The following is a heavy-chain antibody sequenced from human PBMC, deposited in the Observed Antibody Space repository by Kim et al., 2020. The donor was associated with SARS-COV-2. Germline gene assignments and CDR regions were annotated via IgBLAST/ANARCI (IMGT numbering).Heavy chain of an antibody. Sequence: YSTSLRTRLTIAKDTSKNQVILKMTNMDPVDTATYYCARANDFLNDYYFDYWGQGTLVTVSS. D-gene: IGHD3-3*01. CDR3: ARANDFLNDYYFDY. J-gene: IGHJ4*02. V-gene: IGHV2-70*01.